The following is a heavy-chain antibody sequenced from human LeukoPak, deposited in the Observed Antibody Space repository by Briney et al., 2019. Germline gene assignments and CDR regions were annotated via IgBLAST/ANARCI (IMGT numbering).Heavy chain of an antibody. CDR1: GFTFSNYE. Sequence: GGSLRLSCAASGFTFSNYEIHWVRQTTGKGLEWVSAIGPAGDTYYPGSVKGRFTVSRENAKNSLYLQMNSLRAGDTAVYYCARESSSSSTGAFDIWGQGTTVTVSS. V-gene: IGHV3-13*01. D-gene: IGHD6-13*01. J-gene: IGHJ3*02. CDR2: IGPAGDT. CDR3: ARESSSSSTGAFDI.